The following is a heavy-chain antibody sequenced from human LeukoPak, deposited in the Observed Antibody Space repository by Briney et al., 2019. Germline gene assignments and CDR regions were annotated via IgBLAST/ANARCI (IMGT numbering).Heavy chain of an antibody. CDR2: ISAGRDST. Sequence: GGSLRLSCAASGFTFGNYAMSWVRQAPGKGLEWVSAISAGRDSTYYGDSVRGRFTISRDNSKNTLYLQMNSLRVEDTAVYYCARDQGEKYQLLSGWGQGTLVTVSS. D-gene: IGHD2-2*01. V-gene: IGHV3-23*01. CDR1: GFTFGNYA. CDR3: ARDQGEKYQLLSG. J-gene: IGHJ4*02.